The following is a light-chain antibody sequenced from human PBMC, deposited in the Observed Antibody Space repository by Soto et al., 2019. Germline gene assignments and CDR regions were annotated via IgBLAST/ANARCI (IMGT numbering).Light chain of an antibody. J-gene: IGLJ2*01. V-gene: IGLV2-23*03. CDR1: SXDVGNYNL. CDR3: CSYAGSSTFV. Sequence: QSVLTQPASVSESPGQSVTISCTGTSXDVGNYNLVSWYQQHPGKAPKLMIYEGSKRPSGVSNRFSGSKSGNTASLTISGLQAEDEADYYCCSYAGSSTFVFGGGTKVTVL. CDR2: EGS.